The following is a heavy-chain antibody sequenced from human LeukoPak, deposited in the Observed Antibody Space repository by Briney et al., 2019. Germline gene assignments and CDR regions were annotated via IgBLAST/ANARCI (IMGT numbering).Heavy chain of an antibody. D-gene: IGHD6-13*01. J-gene: IGHJ3*02. V-gene: IGHV5-51*01. Sequence: GESLKISRNGSGYSFTNYCIGWVRQTPGKGLEWMGIIYTGDSDTTYSASFQGQVTISADKSISTAYLQWSSLKASDTAMYYCGRIAAAGSLEGAFDIWGQGTMVTVSS. CDR2: IYTGDSDT. CDR3: GRIAAAGSLEGAFDI. CDR1: GYSFTNYC.